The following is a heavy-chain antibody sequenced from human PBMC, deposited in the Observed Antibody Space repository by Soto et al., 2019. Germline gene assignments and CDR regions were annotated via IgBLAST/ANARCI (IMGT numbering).Heavy chain of an antibody. CDR2: MNPNSGNT. CDR3: ARGRHYGSGSYKGGYYMDV. V-gene: IGHV1-8*01. CDR1: GYNFTSYD. J-gene: IGHJ6*03. D-gene: IGHD3-10*01. Sequence: ASVKVSCKASGYNFTSYDINWVRQATGQGLEWMGWMNPNSGNTGYAQKFQGRVTMTRNTSISTAYMELSSLRSEDTAVYYCARGRHYGSGSYKGGYYMDVWGKGTTVTVSS.